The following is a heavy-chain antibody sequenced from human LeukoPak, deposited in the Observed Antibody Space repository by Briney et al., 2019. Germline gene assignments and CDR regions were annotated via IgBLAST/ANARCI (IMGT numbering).Heavy chain of an antibody. V-gene: IGHV3-13*01. J-gene: IGHJ4*02. Sequence: PGGSLRLSCTASGFTLGSHDMPWVRQIPGQGLEWVAAVSSGFHAFFADSVQGRFTVSREDARNSLYLQMHSLRAGDTAVYFCVREARGYHYTYFAYWGQGTLVIVSS. CDR1: GFTLGSHD. D-gene: IGHD5-18*01. CDR3: VREARGYHYTYFAY. CDR2: VSSGFHA.